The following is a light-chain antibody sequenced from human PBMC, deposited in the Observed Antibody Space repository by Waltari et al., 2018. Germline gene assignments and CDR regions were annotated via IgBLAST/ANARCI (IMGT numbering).Light chain of an antibody. J-gene: IGKJ4*01. V-gene: IGKV3-15*01. Sequence: EIVLTPSPVTLSLSPGEGATLSCRASQSVSSSLAWYQQKPGQAPRLLIYGASSRATGIPDRFSGTGSGTDFTLTISSLEAEDFTVYSCQQYSNWPLTFGGGTTVEI. CDR2: GAS. CDR3: QQYSNWPLT. CDR1: QSVSSS.